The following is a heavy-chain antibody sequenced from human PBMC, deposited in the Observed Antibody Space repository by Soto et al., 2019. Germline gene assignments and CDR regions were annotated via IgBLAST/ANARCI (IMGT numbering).Heavy chain of an antibody. Sequence: QVQLVQSGAEVRKPGSSVKVSCKASGGTFNRHAISWVRQAPGQGLEWMGGIIPMFGTANHAQKFQGRVTIIADESTSTAYMELSSLRSEDTAIYYCARDAGYSYGFDYWGQGTLVTVSS. V-gene: IGHV1-69*01. CDR2: IIPMFGTA. CDR1: GGTFNRHA. CDR3: ARDAGYSYGFDY. J-gene: IGHJ4*02. D-gene: IGHD5-18*01.